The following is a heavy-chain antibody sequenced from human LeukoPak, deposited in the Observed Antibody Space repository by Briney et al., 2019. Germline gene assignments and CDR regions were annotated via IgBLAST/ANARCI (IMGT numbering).Heavy chain of an antibody. CDR2: INSGGSST. Sequence: PGGSLRLSCAASGFTFSSYWLHWVRQAPGKGLVWVSRINSGGSSTSYADSVKGRFTISRDNAKNTLYLQMNSLRAEDTAVYYCAKGVGATATYYYYYMDVWGKGTTVTASS. CDR3: AKGVGATATYYYYYMDV. D-gene: IGHD1-26*01. V-gene: IGHV3-74*01. CDR1: GFTFSSYW. J-gene: IGHJ6*03.